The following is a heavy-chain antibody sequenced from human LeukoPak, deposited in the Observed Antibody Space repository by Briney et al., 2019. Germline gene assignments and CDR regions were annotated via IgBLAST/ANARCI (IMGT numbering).Heavy chain of an antibody. D-gene: IGHD5-12*01. Sequence: GGSLRLSCAASGFTFDDYAMHWVRQAPGKGLEWVSGISWNSGSIGYADSVKGRFTISRDNAKNSLYLQVNSLRAEDTALYYCAKAMGSRSGYAIDYWGQGTLVTVSS. CDR1: GFTFDDYA. CDR2: ISWNSGSI. J-gene: IGHJ4*02. CDR3: AKAMGSRSGYAIDY. V-gene: IGHV3-9*01.